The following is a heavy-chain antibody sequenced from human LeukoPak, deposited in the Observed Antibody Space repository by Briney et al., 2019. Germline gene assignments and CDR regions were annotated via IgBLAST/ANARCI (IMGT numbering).Heavy chain of an antibody. CDR1: GGSISSYY. V-gene: IGHV4-59*01. CDR2: IYYSGST. CDR3: ARTYYDSSTSPYFDY. Sequence: SETLSLTCTVSGGSISSYYWSWIRQPPGKGLEWIGYIYYSGSTNYNPSHKSRVTISVDTSKNQFSLKLSSVTAADTAVYYCARTYYDSSTSPYFDYWGQGTLVTVSS. J-gene: IGHJ4*02. D-gene: IGHD3-22*01.